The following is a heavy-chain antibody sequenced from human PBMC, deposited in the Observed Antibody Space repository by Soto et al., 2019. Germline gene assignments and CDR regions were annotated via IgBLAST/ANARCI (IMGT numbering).Heavy chain of an antibody. V-gene: IGHV3-23*01. J-gene: IGHJ5*02. D-gene: IGHD6-19*01. CDR1: GFTFSSYA. CDR3: AKSFPRIAVADVWFDH. Sequence: GGSLRLSCAASGFTFSSYAMSWVRQAPGKGLEWVSAISGSGGSTYYADSVKGRFTISRDNSKNTLYLQMNSLRAEDTAVYYCAKSFPRIAVADVWFDHWGQGTLVTVSS. CDR2: ISGSGGST.